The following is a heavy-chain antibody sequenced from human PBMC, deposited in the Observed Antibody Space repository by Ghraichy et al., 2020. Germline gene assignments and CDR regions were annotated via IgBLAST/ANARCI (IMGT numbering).Heavy chain of an antibody. D-gene: IGHD4-23*01. CDR2: ISDSGST. V-gene: IGHV4-61*01. J-gene: IGHJ5*02. CDR3: ARDTRATVVSSWFDP. Sequence: SETLSLTCAVSGGSVNGGYYFWSWFRQPPEKGLEWIAHISDSGSTNYNPSLKSRVTISIDTSKNQFSLNLHSVTAADTAVYYCARDTRATVVSSWFDPWGQGTLVTVSS. CDR1: GGSVNGGYYF.